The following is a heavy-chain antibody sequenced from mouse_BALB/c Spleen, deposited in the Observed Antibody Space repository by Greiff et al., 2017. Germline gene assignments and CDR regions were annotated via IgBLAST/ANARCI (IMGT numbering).Heavy chain of an antibody. D-gene: IGHD1-2*01. J-gene: IGHJ4*01. Sequence: VQLQQSGAELVRPGASVTLSCKASGYTFTDYEMHWVKQTPVHGLEWIGAIDPETGGTAYNQKFKGKATLTADKSSSTAYMELRSLTSEDSAVYYCTPITTATYYYAMDYWGQGTSVTVSS. CDR2: IDPETGGT. CDR1: GYTFTDYE. V-gene: IGHV1-15*01. CDR3: TPITTATYYYAMDY.